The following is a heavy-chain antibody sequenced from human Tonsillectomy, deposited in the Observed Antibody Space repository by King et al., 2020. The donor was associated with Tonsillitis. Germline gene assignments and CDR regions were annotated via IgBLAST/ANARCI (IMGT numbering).Heavy chain of an antibody. CDR3: SRTPLGYCSGVRGSFLWFYP. CDR2: ISYSGST. Sequence: VQLQESGPGLVKPSETLSLTCTVSGGSISSYYWNWIRQPPGKGLEWIGYISYSGSTNYNPSLKSRVTISVDTSKNQFPLKLSSVTAAETAGYSCSRTPLGYCSGVRGSFLWFYPWGQGTLVTVSS. CDR1: GGSISSYY. J-gene: IGHJ5*02. V-gene: IGHV4-59*01. D-gene: IGHD2-15*01.